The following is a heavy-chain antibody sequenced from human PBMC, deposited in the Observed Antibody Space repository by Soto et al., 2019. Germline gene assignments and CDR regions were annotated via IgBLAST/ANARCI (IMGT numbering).Heavy chain of an antibody. D-gene: IGHD6-13*01. V-gene: IGHV4-39*01. CDR1: GGSISSSSYY. Sequence: PSETLSLTCTVSGGSISSSSYYWGWIRQPPGKGLEWIGSIYYSGSTYYNPSLKSRVTISVDTSKNQFSLKLSSVTAADTAVYYCAKRAGTPPTGMDVWGQGTTVTVSS. J-gene: IGHJ6*02. CDR3: AKRAGTPPTGMDV. CDR2: IYYSGST.